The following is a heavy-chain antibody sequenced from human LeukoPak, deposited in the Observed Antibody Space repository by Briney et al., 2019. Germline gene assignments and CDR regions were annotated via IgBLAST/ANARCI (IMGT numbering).Heavy chain of an antibody. Sequence: ASVKVSCKTAGYTFASYGISWVRQAPGQGLEWMGWISGYNGNTNYAQKFLGRVSMTADTATSTAYMELGSLTSDDTAMYYCARSGRGTYYYFDLWGQGTLVTVSS. CDR1: GYTFASYG. V-gene: IGHV1-18*01. CDR3: ARSGRGTYYYFDL. CDR2: ISGYNGNT. J-gene: IGHJ4*02. D-gene: IGHD5-12*01.